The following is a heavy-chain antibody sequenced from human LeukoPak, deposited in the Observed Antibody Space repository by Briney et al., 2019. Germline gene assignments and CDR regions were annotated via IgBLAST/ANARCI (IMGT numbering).Heavy chain of an antibody. CDR2: IYTTGST. Sequence: SETLSLTCTVSGGSISSGSYYWSWIRQPAGKGLDWIGRIYTTGSTNYNPSLKSRVTISVDTSKSQFSLKLSSLTAADTSVYYCARPYDSSASYYAFDIWGQGTIVTVSS. CDR1: GGSISSGSYY. J-gene: IGHJ3*02. D-gene: IGHD3-22*01. CDR3: ARPYDSSASYYAFDI. V-gene: IGHV4-61*02.